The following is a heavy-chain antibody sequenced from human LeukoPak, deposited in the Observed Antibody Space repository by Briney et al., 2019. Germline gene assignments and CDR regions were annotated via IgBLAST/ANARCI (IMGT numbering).Heavy chain of an antibody. J-gene: IGHJ4*02. V-gene: IGHV3-30*18. CDR3: AKDDGYYYDSSGYLADY. CDR2: ISYDGSNE. CDR1: GFTFSYFG. D-gene: IGHD3-22*01. Sequence: PGGSLRLSCAASGFTFSYFGMHWVRQAPGQELEWVAVISYDGSNENYADSVKGRFTISRDNSKNTLYLQMNSLRPEDTAVYYCAKDDGYYYDSSGYLADYWGQGTLVTVSS.